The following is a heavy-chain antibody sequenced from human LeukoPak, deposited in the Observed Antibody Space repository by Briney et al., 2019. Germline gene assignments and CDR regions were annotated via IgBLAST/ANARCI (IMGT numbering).Heavy chain of an antibody. Sequence: GGSLRLSCAASGFTFSSYWMHWVRQAPGKGLVWVSRINSDANSTSYADSVKGRFTISRDNAKNTLYLQMNSLRAEDTAVYYCARVQGHPPNGLDVWGQGTMVTVSS. D-gene: IGHD2-8*01. CDR3: ARVQGHPPNGLDV. CDR1: GFTFSSYW. V-gene: IGHV3-74*01. J-gene: IGHJ3*01. CDR2: INSDANST.